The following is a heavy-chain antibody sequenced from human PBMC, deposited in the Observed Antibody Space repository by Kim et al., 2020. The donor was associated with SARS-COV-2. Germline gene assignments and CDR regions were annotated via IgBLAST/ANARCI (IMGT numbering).Heavy chain of an antibody. CDR1: GFTFSSYY. V-gene: IGHV3-21*01. CDR2: ISSSGSYM. CDR3: AAYYDLLTGSPAINGFD. Sequence: GGSLRLSCSVSGFTFSSYYMNWVRQAPGKGLEWVSSISSSGSYMFYADSVKGRFTISRDNAKSSLYLQMSSLRAADTAVYYCAAYYDLLTGSPAINGFD. D-gene: IGHD3-9*01. J-gene: IGHJ3*02.